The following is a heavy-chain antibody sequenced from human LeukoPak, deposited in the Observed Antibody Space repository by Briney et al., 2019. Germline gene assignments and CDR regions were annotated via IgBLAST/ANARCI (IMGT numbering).Heavy chain of an antibody. V-gene: IGHV3-30*02. D-gene: IGHD5-12*01. Sequence: PGGSLRLSCVASGFTFSSYGMHWVRQAPGKGLEWVAFIRYDGSNEHFADSVKGRFTISRDNSANTLYLQMNSLRTEDTAVYYCAKDYRAYSDIWLCLDSWGQGTLVTVSS. J-gene: IGHJ4*02. CDR3: AKDYRAYSDIWLCLDS. CDR2: IRYDGSNE. CDR1: GFTFSSYG.